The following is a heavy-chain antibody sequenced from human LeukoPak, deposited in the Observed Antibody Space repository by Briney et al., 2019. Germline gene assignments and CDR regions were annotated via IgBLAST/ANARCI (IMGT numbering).Heavy chain of an antibody. CDR3: VRDGSYYDSSGYYYLY. D-gene: IGHD3-22*01. Sequence: SVKVSCKASGGTFSTYAISWVRQAPGQGLEWMGGIIPIFGTANYVRKFQGRVTITADESTSTAYMELSSLKSEDTAVYYCVRDGSYYDSSGYYYLYWGQGTLVTVSS. J-gene: IGHJ4*02. V-gene: IGHV1-69*13. CDR2: IIPIFGTA. CDR1: GGTFSTYA.